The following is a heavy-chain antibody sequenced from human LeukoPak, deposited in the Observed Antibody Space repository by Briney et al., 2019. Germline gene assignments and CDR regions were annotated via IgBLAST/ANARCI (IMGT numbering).Heavy chain of an antibody. CDR3: AKDEAWGMSAAGTVGSCDY. D-gene: IGHD6-13*01. CDR1: GYTLTELS. CDR2: FDPEDGET. V-gene: IGHV1-24*01. Sequence: GASVKVSCKVSGYTLTELSMHWVRQAPGKGLEWMGGFDPEDGETIYAQKFQGRVTMTEDTSTDTAYMELSSLRSEDTAVYFCAKDEAWGMSAAGTVGSCDYWGQGTLVTVSS. J-gene: IGHJ4*02.